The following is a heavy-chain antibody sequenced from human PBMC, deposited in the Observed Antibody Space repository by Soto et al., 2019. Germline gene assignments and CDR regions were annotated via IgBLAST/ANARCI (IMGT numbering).Heavy chain of an antibody. V-gene: IGHV3-30*18. CDR1: GFTFSSYG. CDR2: ISYDGSNK. J-gene: IGHJ6*03. Sequence: GGSLRLSCAASGFTFSSYGMHWVRQAPGKGLEWVAVISYDGSNKYYADSVKGRFTISRDNSKNTLYLQMNSLRAEDTAVYYCAKDGVVYGTNVYYYMDVWGKGTTVTVSS. CDR3: AKDGVVYGTNVYYYMDV. D-gene: IGHD2-8*02.